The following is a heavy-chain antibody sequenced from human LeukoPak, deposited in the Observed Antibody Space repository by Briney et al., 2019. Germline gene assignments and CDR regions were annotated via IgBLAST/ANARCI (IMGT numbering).Heavy chain of an antibody. D-gene: IGHD2-2*01. J-gene: IGHJ5*02. V-gene: IGHV4-59*01. CDR3: ARAGGIVVVPAAMPAPRNWFDP. CDR2: IYYSGST. Sequence: SETLSLTCTVSGGSISSYYWSWIRQPPGKGLEWIGYIYYSGSTNYNPSLKSRVTISVDTSKNQFSLKLSSVTAADTAVYYCARAGGIVVVPAAMPAPRNWFDPWGQGTLVTVSS. CDR1: GGSISSYY.